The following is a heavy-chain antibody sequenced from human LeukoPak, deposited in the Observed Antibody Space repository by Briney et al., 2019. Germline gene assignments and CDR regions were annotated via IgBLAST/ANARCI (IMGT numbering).Heavy chain of an antibody. Sequence: PGTSLRLSCAASGFTFNSYAVHWVRQAPGKGLEWVAVISYDGSINFYAASVKGRFTISRDNSKNTLYLQMNSLRIDDTALYFCARDRRYCGGGSCYFDYFFDYWGQGTLVTVSS. CDR3: ARDRRYCGGGSCYFDYFFDY. J-gene: IGHJ4*02. CDR1: GFTFNSYA. V-gene: IGHV3-30*04. CDR2: ISYDGSIN. D-gene: IGHD2-15*01.